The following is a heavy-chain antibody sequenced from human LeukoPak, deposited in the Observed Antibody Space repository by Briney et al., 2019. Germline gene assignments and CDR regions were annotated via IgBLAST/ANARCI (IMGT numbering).Heavy chain of an antibody. Sequence: GGSLRLSCAASGLTVNSNYMSWVRQAPGKGLEWVSVIYRSGSTYYADSVKGRFTISRDDSKNTLYLQMNSLRAEDTAVYYCARTGDGDSYIGAFDIWGQGTMVTVSS. D-gene: IGHD4-17*01. CDR1: GLTVNSNY. V-gene: IGHV3-53*01. CDR2: IYRSGST. J-gene: IGHJ3*02. CDR3: ARTGDGDSYIGAFDI.